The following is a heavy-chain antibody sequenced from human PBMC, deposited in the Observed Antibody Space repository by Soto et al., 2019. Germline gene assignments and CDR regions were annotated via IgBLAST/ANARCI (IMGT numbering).Heavy chain of an antibody. D-gene: IGHD3-3*01. V-gene: IGHV3-33*08. CDR2: IWYDGSNK. J-gene: IGHJ6*02. Sequence: VPCEARGFTFSSYGMHWVRQAPGKGLEWVAVIWYDGSNKYYADSVKGRFTISRDNSKNTLYLQMNSLRAEDTAVYYCAREYELGYDFWICYYRPVYYAMDFCCQAPSVT. CDR3: AREYELGYDFWICYYRPVYYAMDF. CDR1: GFTFSSYG.